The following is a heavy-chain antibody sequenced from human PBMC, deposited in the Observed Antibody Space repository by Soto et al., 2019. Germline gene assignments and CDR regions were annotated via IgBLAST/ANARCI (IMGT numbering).Heavy chain of an antibody. CDR3: ARKKGTSYYYYGMDV. V-gene: IGHV3-33*01. Sequence: PGGSLRLSCAASGFTFSSYGMHWVRQAPGKGLEWVAVIWYDGSNKYYADSVKGRFTISRDNSKSTLYLQMNSLRAEDTAVYYCARKKGTSYYYYGMDVWGQGTTVTVSS. CDR1: GFTFSSYG. J-gene: IGHJ6*02. D-gene: IGHD3-10*01. CDR2: IWYDGSNK.